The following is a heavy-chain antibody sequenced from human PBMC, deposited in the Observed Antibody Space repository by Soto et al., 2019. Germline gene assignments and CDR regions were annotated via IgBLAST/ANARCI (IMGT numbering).Heavy chain of an antibody. J-gene: IGHJ5*02. CDR1: AFSLTSCS. D-gene: IGHD5-12*01. CDR3: AKGEMATIRNSFDP. CDR2: LSRSGGAT. Sequence: GGSLRLSCVTSAFSLTSCSMSWVRQTPGKGLEWVSALSRSGGATYYADSVRGRFTISRDTSTNTLYLQMSNLRAEDTAIYYCAKGEMATIRNSFDPWGQGTLVTVSS. V-gene: IGHV3-23*01.